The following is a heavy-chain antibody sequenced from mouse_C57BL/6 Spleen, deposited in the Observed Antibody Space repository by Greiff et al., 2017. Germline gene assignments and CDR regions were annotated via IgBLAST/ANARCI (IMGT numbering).Heavy chain of an antibody. D-gene: IGHD1-1*01. Sequence: QVQLQQSGAELMKPGASVKLSCKATGYTFTGYWIEWVKQRPGHGLEWIGEILPGSGSTNYNEKFKGKATFTADTSSNTAYMQLSSLTTEDSAIYYCARRGYGSSYGAYWGQGTLVTVSA. CDR3: ARRGYGSSYGAY. J-gene: IGHJ3*01. CDR1: GYTFTGYW. CDR2: ILPGSGST. V-gene: IGHV1-9*01.